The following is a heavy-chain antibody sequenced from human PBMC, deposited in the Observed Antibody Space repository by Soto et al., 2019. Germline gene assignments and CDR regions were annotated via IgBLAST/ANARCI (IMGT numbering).Heavy chain of an antibody. CDR3: AGPPVGYSGYSGYYYGMDV. CDR2: ISSSSSYI. CDR1: VFTFSSYS. V-gene: IGHV3-21*01. J-gene: IGHJ6*01. Sequence: GGSLRLSCASSVFTFSSYSMNCVRHSPGKWLEWVSSISSSSSYIYYADSVKGRFTISRDNAKNSLYLQMNSLRAEDTAVYYCAGPPVGYSGYSGYYYGMDVWGQGTTVNVSS. D-gene: IGHD5-12*01.